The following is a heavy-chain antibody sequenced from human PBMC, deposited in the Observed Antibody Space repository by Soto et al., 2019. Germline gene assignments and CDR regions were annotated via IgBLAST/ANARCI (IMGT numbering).Heavy chain of an antibody. CDR2: INPGGSEK. CDR3: ARDKGYLDS. CDR1: RFTFSSYW. V-gene: IGHV3-7*01. D-gene: IGHD2-2*01. J-gene: IGHJ4*02. Sequence: EVQLVESGGGLVQPGGSLRLSCAASRFTFSSYWMSWVRQAPGKGLEWVANINPGGSEKFYVDSVKGRFTISRDNAKNSLYLQMNRLRAEDTAVYYCARDKGYLDSWGQGTLVTVSS.